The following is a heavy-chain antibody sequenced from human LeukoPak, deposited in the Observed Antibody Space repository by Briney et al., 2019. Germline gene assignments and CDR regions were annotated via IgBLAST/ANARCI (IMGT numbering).Heavy chain of an antibody. V-gene: IGHV3-9*01. CDR1: GFTFDDYA. CDR3: AKDITYYYDSSGCFQH. CDR2: ISWNSGSI. D-gene: IGHD3-22*01. Sequence: GRSLRLSCAASGFTFDDYAMHWVRQAPGKGLEWVSGISWNSGSIGYADSAKGRFTISRDNAKNSLYLQMNSLRAEDTALYYCAKDITYYYDSSGCFQHWGQGTLVTVSS. J-gene: IGHJ1*01.